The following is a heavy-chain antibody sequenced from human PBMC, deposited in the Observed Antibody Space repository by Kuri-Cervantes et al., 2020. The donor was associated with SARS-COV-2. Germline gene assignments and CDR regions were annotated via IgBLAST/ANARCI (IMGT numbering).Heavy chain of an antibody. CDR3: ARGIRDSDY. CDR2: IWYDGSNT. V-gene: IGHV3-33*01. Sequence: GGSLRLSCAASGFTFSSYAMHWVRQAPGKGLEWVAVIWYDGSNTYYADSVEGRFTISRDNSKNTLYLQMNNLRAEDTAVYYCARGIRDSDYWGQGTLVTVSS. J-gene: IGHJ4*02. CDR1: GFTFSSYA.